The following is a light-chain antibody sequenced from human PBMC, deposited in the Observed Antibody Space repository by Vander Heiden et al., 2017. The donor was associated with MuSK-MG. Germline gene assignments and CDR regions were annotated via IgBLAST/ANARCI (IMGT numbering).Light chain of an antibody. CDR1: QSISSY. CDR3: QQSDSTPTWT. CDR2: AAS. V-gene: IGKV1-39*01. J-gene: IGKJ1*01. Sequence: DIQMTQSPSSLSASVGDRVTITCRASQSISSYLNWYQQKPGKAPKLLIYAASSLQRGVPSRFSGSGYGKDFTLTISSRQPEDFATYYCQQSDSTPTWTFGQGTKVEIK.